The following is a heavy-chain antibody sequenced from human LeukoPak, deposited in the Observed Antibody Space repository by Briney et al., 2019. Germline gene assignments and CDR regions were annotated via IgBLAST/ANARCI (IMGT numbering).Heavy chain of an antibody. CDR1: GGTFSSYA. CDR2: IIPIFGTA. V-gene: IGHV1-69*01. J-gene: IGHJ4*02. Sequence: ASVKVSCKASGGTFSSYAISWVRQAPGQGLEWRGGIIPIFGTANYAQKFQGRVTITAEESTSTAYMELSSLRSEDTAVYYCAFYSYYDFWSGYYKEGYYFDYWGQGTLVTVSS. CDR3: AFYSYYDFWSGYYKEGYYFDY. D-gene: IGHD3-3*01.